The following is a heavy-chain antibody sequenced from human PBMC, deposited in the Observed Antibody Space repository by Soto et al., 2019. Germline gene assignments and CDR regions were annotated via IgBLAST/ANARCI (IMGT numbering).Heavy chain of an antibody. J-gene: IGHJ6*02. Sequence: GGSLRLSCAASGFTFSNYWMHWVRQAPGKGLVWVSRVNSDGSTTYYADYVKGRFTISRDNAKNTLHLQMNSLGAEDTAVYYCASNYAYAEGYYYYGIDVWGQGTTVTVSS. CDR2: VNSDGSTT. V-gene: IGHV3-74*01. CDR3: ASNYAYAEGYYYYGIDV. CDR1: GFTFSNYW. D-gene: IGHD3-16*01.